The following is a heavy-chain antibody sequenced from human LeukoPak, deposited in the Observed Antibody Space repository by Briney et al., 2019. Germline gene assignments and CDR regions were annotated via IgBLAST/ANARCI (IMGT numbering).Heavy chain of an antibody. CDR2: ISPNSGGT. V-gene: IGHV1-2*06. CDR1: GYTFTDYY. D-gene: IGHD3-22*01. CDR3: ARDFTMIVVAPDY. Sequence: ASVKVSCKASGYTFTDYYIHWVRQAPGQGLEWMGRISPNSGGTNYAQKLQGRVTMTTDTSTSTAYMELRSLRSDDTAVYYCARDFTMIVVAPDYWGQGTLVTVSS. J-gene: IGHJ4*02.